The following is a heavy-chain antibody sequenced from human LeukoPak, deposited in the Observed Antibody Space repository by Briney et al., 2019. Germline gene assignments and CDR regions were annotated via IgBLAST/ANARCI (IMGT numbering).Heavy chain of an antibody. CDR2: IYVGANI. Sequence: GGSLRLSCAASGFTVSSNYTNWVRQAPGKGLEWVSFIYVGANIYYAHSVKRRFTISRDNSKNTLYLQMNSLRAEDTAVYYCARGAGYNYPYYFDYWGQGTLVTVSS. D-gene: IGHD5-24*01. CDR3: ARGAGYNYPYYFDY. J-gene: IGHJ4*02. V-gene: IGHV3-53*01. CDR1: GFTVSSNY.